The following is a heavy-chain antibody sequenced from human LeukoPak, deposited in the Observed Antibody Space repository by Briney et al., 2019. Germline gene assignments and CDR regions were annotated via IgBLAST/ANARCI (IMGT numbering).Heavy chain of an antibody. CDR2: IYYSGST. J-gene: IGHJ6*02. CDR3: YRDPPHPGMGMDV. V-gene: IGHV4-30-4*01. Sequence: PSETLSLTCTVSGGSLSCGDYYWIWIRHPPGKGLEWIGYIYYSGSTYYNHSLKSRVTISVDTPKNQFSLMLSSVTAADTAVYYCYRDPPHPGMGMDVWGQGTTVTVSS. CDR1: GGSLSCGDYY.